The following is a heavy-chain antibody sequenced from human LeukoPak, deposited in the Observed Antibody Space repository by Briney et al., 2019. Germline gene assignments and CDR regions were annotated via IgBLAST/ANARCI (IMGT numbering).Heavy chain of an antibody. CDR3: VKDGGDYGDYSYYFDY. V-gene: IGHV3-9*01. CDR1: GFTFNDFA. Sequence: PGRSLRLSCAASGFTFNDFAMHWVRLTPGKGLEWVSCISWNSGRIAYADSVKGRFTISRDNAENSLYLQMNSLRTEDTAFYYCVKDGGDYGDYSYYFDYWGQGTLVTVSS. D-gene: IGHD4-17*01. CDR2: ISWNSGRI. J-gene: IGHJ4*02.